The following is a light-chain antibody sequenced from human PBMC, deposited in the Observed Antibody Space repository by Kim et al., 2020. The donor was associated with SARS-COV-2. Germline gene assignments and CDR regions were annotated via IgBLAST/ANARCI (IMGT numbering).Light chain of an antibody. J-gene: IGLJ3*02. CDR3: QAWDSSTAV. CDR2: QDS. CDR1: RLGDKY. Sequence: VTPGQTTSITCSGDRLGDKYASWYQQKPGQSPRLVIYQDSKRPSGSPERFSGSNSGNTATLTISGTQAMDEADYYCQAWDSSTAVFGGGTQLTVL. V-gene: IGLV3-1*01.